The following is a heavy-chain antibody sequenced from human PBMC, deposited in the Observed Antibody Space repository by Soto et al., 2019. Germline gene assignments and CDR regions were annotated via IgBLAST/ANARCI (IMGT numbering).Heavy chain of an antibody. J-gene: IGHJ6*02. V-gene: IGHV4-59*01. CDR3: ARGTRATQYYYYFYGMDV. CDR1: GGSISTYY. Sequence: SETLSLTCTVSGGSISTYYWTWIRQPPGKGLEWIGYISYSGSTNYNPSLKSRLTISLNTSKKHFSLKLSSVTAADTAVYYCARGTRATQYYYYFYGMDVWGQVTTVTVSS. CDR2: ISYSGST.